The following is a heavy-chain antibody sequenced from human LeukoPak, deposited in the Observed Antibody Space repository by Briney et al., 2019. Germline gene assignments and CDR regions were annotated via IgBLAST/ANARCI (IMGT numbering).Heavy chain of an antibody. CDR3: ARGMVSLGAFDI. V-gene: IGHV1-69*05. CDR1: GGTFSSYA. Sequence: SVKVSCKASGGTFSSYAISWVRQAPGQGLEWMGGIIPIFGTANYAQKFQGRVTITTDESTSTAYMELSSLRSEDTAVYYCARGMVSLGAFDIWGQGTMVTVSS. CDR2: IIPIFGTA. J-gene: IGHJ3*02. D-gene: IGHD5-18*01.